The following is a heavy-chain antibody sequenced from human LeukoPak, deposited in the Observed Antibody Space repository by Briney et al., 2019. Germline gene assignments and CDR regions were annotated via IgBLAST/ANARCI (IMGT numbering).Heavy chain of an antibody. CDR2: ISYDGSNK. Sequence: GRSLTLSYAASGFTFTSYAMHWVRQDPSKGLEWVAVISYDGSNKYYADSVKGRFTISRDNSKNTLYLQMNSLRAEDTAVYYCARDAERGYSGYDGFDGMDVLGQGTTVTVSS. D-gene: IGHD5-12*01. CDR1: GFTFTSYA. CDR3: ARDAERGYSGYDGFDGMDV. J-gene: IGHJ6*02. V-gene: IGHV3-30-3*01.